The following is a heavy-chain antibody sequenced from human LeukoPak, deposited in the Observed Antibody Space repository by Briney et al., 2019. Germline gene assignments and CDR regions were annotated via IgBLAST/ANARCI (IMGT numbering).Heavy chain of an antibody. Sequence: GGSLRLSCAASGFTLSSYWMSWVRQAPGKGLEWVANIKQDGSEKYYVDSVKGRFTISRDNGKNSLYLQMNSLRAEDTAVYYCARDRIPSSGWSPIGAFDIWGQGTMVTVSS. J-gene: IGHJ3*02. CDR2: IKQDGSEK. CDR1: GFTLSSYW. D-gene: IGHD6-19*01. V-gene: IGHV3-7*01. CDR3: ARDRIPSSGWSPIGAFDI.